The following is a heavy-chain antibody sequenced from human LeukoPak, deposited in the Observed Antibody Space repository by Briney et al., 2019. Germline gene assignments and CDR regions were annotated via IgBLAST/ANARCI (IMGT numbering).Heavy chain of an antibody. J-gene: IGHJ4*02. Sequence: GRSLRLSCAASGLTFSSHWMHWVRQAPGKGLMWVSRMNGEGTTIDYADSVKGRFTVSRDYAKNTLFLQMNNLRTEDTALYFCATARNFRFEYWGQGSLVIVSA. CDR1: GLTFSSHW. CDR3: ATARNFRFEY. V-gene: IGHV3-74*01. D-gene: IGHD1-7*01. CDR2: MNGEGTTI.